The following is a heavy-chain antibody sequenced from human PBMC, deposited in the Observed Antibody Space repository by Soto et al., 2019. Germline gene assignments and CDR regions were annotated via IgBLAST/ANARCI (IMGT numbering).Heavy chain of an antibody. V-gene: IGHV3-30*04. CDR1: GFTFSSYA. CDR3: ARMRLMGATDY. CDR2: ISYDGSNK. Sequence: GESLKISCAASGFTFSSYAMHWVRQAPGKGLEWVAVISYDGSNKYYADSVKGRFTISRDNSKNTLYLQMNSLRAEDTAVYYCARMRLMGATDYWGQGTLVTVSS. J-gene: IGHJ4*02. D-gene: IGHD1-26*01.